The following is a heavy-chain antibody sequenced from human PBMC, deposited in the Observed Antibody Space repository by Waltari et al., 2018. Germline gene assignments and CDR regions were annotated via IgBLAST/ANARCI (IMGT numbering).Heavy chain of an antibody. V-gene: IGHV1-69*04. D-gene: IGHD2-15*01. CDR1: VGTFSSYA. CDR3: ARERSGGDYYYYYGMDV. Sequence: QVQLVQSGAEVKTPGSSVKVSCKASVGTFSSYAISWVRQAPGQGLEWMGRIIPILGIANYAQKFQGRVTITADKSTSTAYMELSSLRSEDTAVYYCARERSGGDYYYYYGMDVWGQGTTVTVSS. J-gene: IGHJ6*02. CDR2: IIPILGIA.